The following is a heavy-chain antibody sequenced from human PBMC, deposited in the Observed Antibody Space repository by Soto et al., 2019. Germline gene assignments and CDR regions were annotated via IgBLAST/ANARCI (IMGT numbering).Heavy chain of an antibody. V-gene: IGHV2-5*02. CDR3: VHRRGADIFDP. D-gene: IGHD1-26*01. CDR1: RFSLTTSGVG. J-gene: IGHJ5*02. Sequence: QITLKESGPTLVKPTQTLTLTCTFSRFSLTTSGVGVGWIRQPPGKALEWLGIIYWDDDKRYSPSLKSRLTITKDTSKNQVVLTMTNMDPVDTATYYCVHRRGADIFDPWGQGTLVTVSS. CDR2: IYWDDDK.